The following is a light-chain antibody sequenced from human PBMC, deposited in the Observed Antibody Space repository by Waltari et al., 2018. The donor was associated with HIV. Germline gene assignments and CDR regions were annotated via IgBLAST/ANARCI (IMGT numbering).Light chain of an antibody. CDR1: NSNIGSNT. CDR2: GNT. Sequence: QSVLTQPPSASGTPGQRVTIPCSGRNSNIGSNTVNWYQQLPGTAPKLLIYGNTQRPSGVPDRFSGSKSGTSASLTVSGLQAEDEADYYCTSYAGRNTFVFGGGTKLTVL. CDR3: TSYAGRNTFV. J-gene: IGLJ2*01. V-gene: IGLV1-44*01.